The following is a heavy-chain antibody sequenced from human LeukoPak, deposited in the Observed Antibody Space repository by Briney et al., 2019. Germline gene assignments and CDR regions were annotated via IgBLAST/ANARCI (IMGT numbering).Heavy chain of an antibody. J-gene: IGHJ4*02. CDR2: IQQDGSEK. CDR1: GFTFSSYW. CDR3: ARNPPRYFN. D-gene: IGHD1-26*01. V-gene: IGHV3-7*05. Sequence: PGGSLRLSCAASGFTFSSYWMIWVRQAPGKGLEWVANIQQDGSEKYYVDSVRGRFTISRDNAKNSLYLQMNSLRAEDTAVYYCARNPPRYFNWGQGTLVTVSS.